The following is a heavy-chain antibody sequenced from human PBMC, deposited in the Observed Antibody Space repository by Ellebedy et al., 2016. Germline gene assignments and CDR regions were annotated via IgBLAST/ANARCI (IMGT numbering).Heavy chain of an antibody. V-gene: IGHV4-39*01. Sequence: SETLSLTXALSGGSISIRSYTWGWVRQSPGKGLEWVGCLHSSGSAYYNPSLQSRVTVSVDTSKNQFSLKLRSVTAADTAVYYCARLPTGYPNWFNPWGRGILVTVSS. CDR1: GGSISIRSYT. CDR3: ARLPTGYPNWFNP. J-gene: IGHJ5*02. D-gene: IGHD5-18*01. CDR2: LHSSGSA.